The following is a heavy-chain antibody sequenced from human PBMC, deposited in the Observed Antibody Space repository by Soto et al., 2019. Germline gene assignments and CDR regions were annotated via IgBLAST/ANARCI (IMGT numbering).Heavy chain of an antibody. J-gene: IGHJ4*02. D-gene: IGHD2-15*01. Sequence: QVQLVQSGAEVKKPGASVKVSCKASGYTFTSYAMHWVRQAPVQRLEWMGWINAGHGNTKYSQKFQGRVTITNDTSAITAYMELRSLRSEDTAVYYCARGPGGPDGPGDYWGQGTLGTVSS. CDR1: GYTFTSYA. CDR2: INAGHGNT. CDR3: ARGPGGPDGPGDY. V-gene: IGHV1-3*01.